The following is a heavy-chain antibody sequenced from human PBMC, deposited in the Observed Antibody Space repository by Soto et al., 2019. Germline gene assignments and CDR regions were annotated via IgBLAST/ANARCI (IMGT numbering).Heavy chain of an antibody. D-gene: IGHD2-15*01. CDR1: GGTFSSYA. J-gene: IGHJ5*02. Sequence: GASVKVSCKASGGTFSSYAISWVRQAPGKGLEWVSSISSSASHINYADSVKGRFTISRDNAKKSLYLQMNSLRAEDTAVYYCARGYTGYCSGGTCYWFDPWGQGTLVTVSS. V-gene: IGHV3-21*01. CDR2: ISSSASHI. CDR3: ARGYTGYCSGGTCYWFDP.